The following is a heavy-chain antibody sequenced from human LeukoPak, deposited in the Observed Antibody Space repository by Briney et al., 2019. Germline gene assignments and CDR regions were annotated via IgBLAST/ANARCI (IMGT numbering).Heavy chain of an antibody. CDR1: GFTFSTFA. CDR2: IFPSGGEI. CDR3: ARDWAPNGSGYYYYMDV. J-gene: IGHJ6*03. V-gene: IGHV3-23*01. Sequence: GGSLRLSCEASGFTFSTFAMIWVRQPPGKGLEWVSSIFPSGGEIHYADSVRGRFTISRDNSKSTLSLQMNSLRAEDTAVYYCARDWAPNGSGYYYYMDVWGKGTTVTISS. D-gene: IGHD3-10*01.